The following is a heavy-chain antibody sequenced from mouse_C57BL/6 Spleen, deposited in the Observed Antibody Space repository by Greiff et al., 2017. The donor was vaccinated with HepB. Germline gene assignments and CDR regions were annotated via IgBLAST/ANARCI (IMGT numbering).Heavy chain of an antibody. Sequence: EVQLVESGGGLVQSGRSLRLSCATSGFTFSDFYMEWVRQAPGKGLEWIAASRNKANDYTTEYSASVKGRFIVSRDTSQSILYLQMNALRAEDTAIYYCARDDYGSSAMDYWGQGTSVTVSS. D-gene: IGHD1-1*01. J-gene: IGHJ4*01. CDR1: GFTFSDFY. V-gene: IGHV7-1*01. CDR2: SRNKANDYTT. CDR3: ARDDYGSSAMDY.